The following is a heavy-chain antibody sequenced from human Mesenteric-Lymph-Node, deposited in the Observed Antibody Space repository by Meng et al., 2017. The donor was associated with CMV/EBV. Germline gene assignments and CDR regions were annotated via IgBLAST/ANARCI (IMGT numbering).Heavy chain of an antibody. CDR3: ARDSLPPRRPFDY. D-gene: IGHD5/OR15-5a*01. V-gene: IGHV3-21*01. CDR2: ISSSSSYI. CDR1: GFTFSSYS. Sequence: GGSLRLSCAASGFTFSSYSMNWVRQAPGKGLEWVSSISSSSSYIYYADSVKGRFTISRDNAKNSLYLQMNSLRAEDTAVYYCARDSLPPRRPFDYWGQGTLVTVSS. J-gene: IGHJ4*02.